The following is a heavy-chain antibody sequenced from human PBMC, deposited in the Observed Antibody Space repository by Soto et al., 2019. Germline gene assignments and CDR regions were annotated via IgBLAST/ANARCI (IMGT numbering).Heavy chain of an antibody. CDR1: GYNFTTYG. CDR3: AMYQPYSIGYYYFDH. D-gene: IGHD6-19*01. Sequence: QVQLVQSGAEVKKPGASVKVSCKTSGYNFTTYGVSRVRQAPGQGLEWMGWISGHNGHTNYAQTFQGRVTMTTDTSTTTAYMELKRLRSDDTAVYYCAMYQPYSIGYYYFDHWGQGTLAIVTS. CDR2: ISGHNGHT. J-gene: IGHJ4*02. V-gene: IGHV1-18*01.